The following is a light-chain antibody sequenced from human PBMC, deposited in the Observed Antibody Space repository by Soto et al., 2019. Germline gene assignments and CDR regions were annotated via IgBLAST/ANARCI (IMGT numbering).Light chain of an antibody. CDR1: SGHSSYI. V-gene: IGLV4-60*02. CDR3: ETWDRNSRM. Sequence: QSVLTQSSSASASLGSSVKLTCTLNSGHSSYIIAWHQQQPEKAPRYLMKVEGSGSYIKGSGVPDRFSGSSSGTDRYLTISNLQFEDEADYYCETWDRNSRMFGGGTKLTVL. J-gene: IGLJ3*02. CDR2: VEGSGSY.